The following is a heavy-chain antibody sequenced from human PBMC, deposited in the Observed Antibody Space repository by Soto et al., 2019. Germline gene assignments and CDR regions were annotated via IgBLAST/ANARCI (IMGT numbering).Heavy chain of an antibody. D-gene: IGHD1-20*01. V-gene: IGHV3-7*01. Sequence: EVQLVESGGGLVQPGGSLRLSCAASGFTFSSYWMSWVRQAPGKGLEWVANIKQDGSEKYYVDSVKGRFTISRDNAKNSLYLQMNSLRAEDTAVYYCGSNWNDPFTFDYWGQGTLSPSPQ. J-gene: IGHJ4*02. CDR2: IKQDGSEK. CDR1: GFTFSSYW. CDR3: GSNWNDPFTFDY.